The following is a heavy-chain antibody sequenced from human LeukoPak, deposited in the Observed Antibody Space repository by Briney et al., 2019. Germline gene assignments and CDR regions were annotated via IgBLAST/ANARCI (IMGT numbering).Heavy chain of an antibody. V-gene: IGHV3-21*01. CDR1: GFTFSSYS. D-gene: IGHD3-10*01. CDR2: ISSSSSYI. J-gene: IGHJ4*02. CDR3: ARDLGDELLWFGELWANYFDY. Sequence: PGGSLRLSCAASGFTFSSYSMNWVRQAPGKGLEWVSSISSSSSYIYYADSVKGRFTISRDNAENSLYLQMNSLRAEDTAVYYCARDLGDELLWFGELWANYFDYWGQGTLVTVSS.